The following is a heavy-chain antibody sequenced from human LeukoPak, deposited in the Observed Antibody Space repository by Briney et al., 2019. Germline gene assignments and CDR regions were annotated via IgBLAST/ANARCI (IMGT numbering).Heavy chain of an antibody. CDR2: IYTSGST. CDR3: ASNSVARMSWFDP. D-gene: IGHD6-19*01. J-gene: IGHJ5*02. Sequence: SQTLSLTCTVSGGSISSGGYYWSWIRQPAGKGLEWIGRIYTSGSTNYNPSLKSRVTISVDTSKNQFSLKLSSVTAADTAVYYCASNSVARMSWFDPWGQGTLVTVSS. V-gene: IGHV4-61*02. CDR1: GGSISSGGYY.